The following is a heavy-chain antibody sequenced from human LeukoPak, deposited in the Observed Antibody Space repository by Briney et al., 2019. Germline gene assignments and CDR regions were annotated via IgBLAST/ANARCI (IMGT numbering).Heavy chain of an antibody. CDR3: AKDRGHCTNGVCYRFDY. J-gene: IGHJ4*02. D-gene: IGHD2-8*01. CDR2: ISYDGSNK. CDR1: GFTFSSYG. V-gene: IGHV3-30*18. Sequence: PGRSLRLSCAASGFTFSSYGMHWVRQAPGKGLEWVAVISYDGSNKYYADSVKGRFTISRDNSKNTLYLQMNSLRAEDTAVYYCAKDRGHCTNGVCYRFDYWGQGTLVTVSS.